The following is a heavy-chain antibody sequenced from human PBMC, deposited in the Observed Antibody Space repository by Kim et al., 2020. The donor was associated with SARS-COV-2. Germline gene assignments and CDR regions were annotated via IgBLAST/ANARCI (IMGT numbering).Heavy chain of an antibody. CDR1: GFTFSSYS. Sequence: GGSLRLSCAASGFTFSSYSMNWVRQAPGKGLEWVSSISSSSSYIYYADSVKGRFTISRDNAKNSLYLQMNSLRAEDTAVYYCARDRTGSGGSSWYDYWGQGTLVTVSS. CDR3: ARDRTGSGGSSWYDY. D-gene: IGHD2-15*01. CDR2: ISSSSSYI. J-gene: IGHJ4*02. V-gene: IGHV3-21*01.